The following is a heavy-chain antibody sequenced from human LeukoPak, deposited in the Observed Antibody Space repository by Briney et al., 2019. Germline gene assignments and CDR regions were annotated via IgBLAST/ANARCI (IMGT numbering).Heavy chain of an antibody. Sequence: SVKVSCKASGGTFSSYAISWVRQAPGQGLEWMGGIIPIFGTANYAQRFQGRVTITADKSTSTAYMELSSLRSEDTAVYYCARVEDVAGTYYYYGMDVWGKGTTVTVSS. J-gene: IGHJ6*04. CDR2: IIPIFGTA. CDR1: GGTFSSYA. D-gene: IGHD6-19*01. V-gene: IGHV1-69*06. CDR3: ARVEDVAGTYYYYGMDV.